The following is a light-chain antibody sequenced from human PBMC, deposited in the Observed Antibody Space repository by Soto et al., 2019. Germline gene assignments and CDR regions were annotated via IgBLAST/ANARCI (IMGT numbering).Light chain of an antibody. J-gene: IGLJ1*01. V-gene: IGLV6-57*01. Sequence: NFMLTQPHAVSGSPGKTVTISCTRSSGSIASNYVQWYQQRPGSYPTTLIYEDNQRPSGVPDRFSGSIDSSSNSASLNIAGLKTEDEADYFCQSYESSPDVVGTGTKVTVL. CDR3: QSYESSPDV. CDR2: EDN. CDR1: SGSIASNY.